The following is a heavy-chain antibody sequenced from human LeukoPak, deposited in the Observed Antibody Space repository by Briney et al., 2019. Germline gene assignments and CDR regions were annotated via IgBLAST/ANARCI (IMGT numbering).Heavy chain of an antibody. CDR2: ITLNGGST. Sequence: GGSLRLSCAASGFAFNDYGMSWVRQAPGPGPEWVSGITLNGGSTDYAASSKGRFTISRDNAKNSLYLRMNSLRDEDTALYYCARGGGSIRHSYYYYVDVWGKGTTVTVSS. CDR1: GFAFNDYG. D-gene: IGHD2-15*01. CDR3: ARGGGSIRHSYYYYVDV. V-gene: IGHV3-20*04. J-gene: IGHJ6*03.